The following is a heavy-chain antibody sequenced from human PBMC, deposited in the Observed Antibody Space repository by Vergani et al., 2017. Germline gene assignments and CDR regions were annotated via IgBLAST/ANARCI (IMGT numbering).Heavy chain of an antibody. CDR3: ARDRGYYYYYGMDV. Sequence: VQLVESGGGLVQPGRSLRLSCAASGFTFDDYAMHWVRQAPGQGLEWMGWINPNSGGTNYAQKFQGRVTMTRDTSISTAYMELSRLRSDDTAVYYCARDRGYYYYYGMDVWGQGTTVTVSS. V-gene: IGHV1-2*02. J-gene: IGHJ6*02. CDR1: GFTFDDYA. CDR2: INPNSGGT. D-gene: IGHD3-10*01.